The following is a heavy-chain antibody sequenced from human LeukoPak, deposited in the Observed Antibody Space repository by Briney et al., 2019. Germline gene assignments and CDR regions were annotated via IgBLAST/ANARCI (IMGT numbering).Heavy chain of an antibody. Sequence: EASVKVSRKASGYTFIDYYIHWVRQAPGEGLEWMGWINPNSGGTNYAQKFQGWVTMTRDTSISTAYMELNRLNSDDTAVYYCAKNMGYGDYWYFDLWGRGTLVTVSS. CDR1: GYTFIDYY. D-gene: IGHD4-17*01. CDR3: AKNMGYGDYWYFDL. V-gene: IGHV1-2*04. J-gene: IGHJ2*01. CDR2: INPNSGGT.